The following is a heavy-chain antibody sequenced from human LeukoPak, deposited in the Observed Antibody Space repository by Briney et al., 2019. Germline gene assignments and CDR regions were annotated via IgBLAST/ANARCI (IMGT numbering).Heavy chain of an antibody. CDR2: INSDGSST. D-gene: IGHD2-21*01. Sequence: QPGGSLRLSCAASGFTFSSYWMHWVRQAPGKGLGWVSRINSDGSSTSYADSVKDRFTISRDNAKNTLYLQMNSLRAEDTAVYYCAREAAIYCGGDCYSLYYYYMDVWGKGTTVTVSS. J-gene: IGHJ6*03. CDR1: GFTFSSYW. CDR3: AREAAIYCGGDCYSLYYYYMDV. V-gene: IGHV3-74*01.